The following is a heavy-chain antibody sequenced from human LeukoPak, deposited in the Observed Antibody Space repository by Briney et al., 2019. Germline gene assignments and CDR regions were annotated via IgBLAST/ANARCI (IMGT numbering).Heavy chain of an antibody. V-gene: IGHV1-69*01. D-gene: IGHD3-10*01. CDR1: GGTFSSYA. Sequence: GASVKVSCKASGGTFSSYAISWVRQAPGQGLEWMGGIIPIFGTANYAQKFQGRVTITADESTSTAYMELSSLRSEDTAVYYCATQDLWFGELSYYMDVWGKGTTVTVSS. CDR2: IIPIFGTA. CDR3: ATQDLWFGELSYYMDV. J-gene: IGHJ6*03.